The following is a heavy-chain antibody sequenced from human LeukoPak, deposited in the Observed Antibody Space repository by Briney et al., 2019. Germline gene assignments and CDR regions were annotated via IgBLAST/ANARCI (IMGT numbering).Heavy chain of an antibody. V-gene: IGHV4-59*12. CDR1: GGSISSYY. CDR3: ATTNLRDGYNFDY. CDR2: IYYSGST. Sequence: SETLSLTCTVSGGSISSYYWSWIRQPPGKGLEWIGYIYYSGSTNYNPSLKSRVTISVDTSKNQFSLKLSSVTAADTAVYYCATTNLRDGYNFDYWGQGTLVTVSS. D-gene: IGHD5-24*01. J-gene: IGHJ4*02.